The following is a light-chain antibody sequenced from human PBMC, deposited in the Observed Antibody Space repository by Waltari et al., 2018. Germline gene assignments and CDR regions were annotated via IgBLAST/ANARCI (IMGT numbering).Light chain of an antibody. V-gene: IGLV2-23*02. CDR2: DVS. J-gene: IGLJ2*01. CDR3: CSYAGSSTV. Sequence: QSALTQPASVSGSPGQSITISCPGTSSAVGGYNYVSWYQQHPGKAPKLMIYDVSKRPSGVSNRFSGSKSGNTASLTISGLQAEDEADYYCCSYAGSSTVFGGGTKLTVL. CDR1: SSAVGGYNY.